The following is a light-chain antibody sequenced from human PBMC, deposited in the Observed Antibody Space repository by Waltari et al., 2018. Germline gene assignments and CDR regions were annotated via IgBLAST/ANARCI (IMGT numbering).Light chain of an antibody. Sequence: DIQLTQSPSFLSASVGDRVTITCRASQGIGSYLAWYKQKPGKDPTLLIYAASTLQSGVPSRFSGIYSGTEFTLTISSLQPEDLASYFCQQLHSYPRTLGGGTKMEI. CDR3: QQLHSYPRT. CDR1: QGIGSY. V-gene: IGKV1-9*01. J-gene: IGKJ4*01. CDR2: AAS.